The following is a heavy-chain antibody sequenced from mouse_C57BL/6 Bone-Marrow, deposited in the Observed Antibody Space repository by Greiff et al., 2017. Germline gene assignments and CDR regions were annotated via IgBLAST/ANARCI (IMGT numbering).Heavy chain of an antibody. V-gene: IGHV1-66*01. Sequence: VMLVESGPELVKPGASVKISCKASGYSFTSYYIHWVKQRPGQGLEWIGWIYPGSGNTKYNEKFKGKATLTADTSSSTAYMQLSSLTSEDSAVYYCASLGRQKSDYWGQGTTLTVSS. D-gene: IGHD4-1*01. J-gene: IGHJ2*01. CDR1: GYSFTSYY. CDR2: IYPGSGNT. CDR3: ASLGRQKSDY.